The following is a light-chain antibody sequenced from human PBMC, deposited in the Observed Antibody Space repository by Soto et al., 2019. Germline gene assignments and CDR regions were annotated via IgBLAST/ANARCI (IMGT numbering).Light chain of an antibody. CDR2: GAS. CDR1: QSVSSK. V-gene: IGKV3-15*01. Sequence: ATLSVSPGEGATLSCRASQSVSSKLAWYQQKPGQAPRLLIYGASTRATGIPARFSGSGSGTEFTLIISSLQSEDSAVYYCQQYTSWLRTFGQVTMVDI. J-gene: IGKJ1*01. CDR3: QQYTSWLRT.